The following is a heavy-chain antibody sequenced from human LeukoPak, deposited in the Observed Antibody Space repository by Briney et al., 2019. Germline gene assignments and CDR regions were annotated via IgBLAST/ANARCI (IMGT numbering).Heavy chain of an antibody. CDR2: VSYDENNL. D-gene: IGHD3-10*01. J-gene: IGHJ4*02. V-gene: IGHV3-30-3*01. Sequence: GGSLRLSCAASGFTLSAYAMHWVRQAPGKGLEWVAVVSYDENNLYYADSVKGRFTISRDNSKNTLYLQMNSLRADDTAVYHCASNRETSGSGGYCFDYWGQGTLVTVSS. CDR3: ASNRETSGSGGYCFDY. CDR1: GFTLSAYA.